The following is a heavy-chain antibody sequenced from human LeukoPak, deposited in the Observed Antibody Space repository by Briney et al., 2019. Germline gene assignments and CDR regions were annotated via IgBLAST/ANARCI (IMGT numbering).Heavy chain of an antibody. D-gene: IGHD6-19*01. V-gene: IGHV3-23*01. CDR1: GFTFSSYV. J-gene: IGHJ6*02. CDR3: AKGSVSMAGTPGDV. CDR2: IGGGGYST. Sequence: PGGSLRLSCAASGFTFSSYVMNWVRQAPGKGLEWVSTIGGGGYSTYYADSVKGRFTISRDNSKNTLFLQMNSLRAEDTAIYYCAKGSVSMAGTPGDVWGQGTTVTLSS.